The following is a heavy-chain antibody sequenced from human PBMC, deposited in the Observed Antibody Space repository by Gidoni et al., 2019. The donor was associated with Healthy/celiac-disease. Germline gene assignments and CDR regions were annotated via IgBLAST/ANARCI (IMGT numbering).Heavy chain of an antibody. V-gene: IGHV3-23*01. CDR2: ISGSGGST. Sequence: EVQLLESGGGLVQPGGSLRLSCAASGLTFSSYAMSWVRQAPGKGPEWFSAISGSGGSTYYADSVKGRFTISRDNSKNTLYLQMNSLRAEDTAVYYCAKDRLRVVATIPISYWGQGTLVTVSS. CDR3: AKDRLRVVATIPISY. CDR1: GLTFSSYA. J-gene: IGHJ4*02. D-gene: IGHD5-12*01.